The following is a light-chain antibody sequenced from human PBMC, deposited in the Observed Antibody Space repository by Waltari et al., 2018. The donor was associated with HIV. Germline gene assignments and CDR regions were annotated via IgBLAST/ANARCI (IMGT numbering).Light chain of an antibody. J-gene: IGLJ1*01. CDR2: ASN. CDR1: SGNIASSY. Sequence: NFILTQPHSVSESPGKTVTISCTRSSGNIASSYVQWYQQRPGSSPTPVTEASNQRPSGVPDRVSGSIDSSSNSASLTISGLRTEDEADYYCQSHDNKSVYVFGGETYVTVL. V-gene: IGLV6-57*01. CDR3: QSHDNKSVYV.